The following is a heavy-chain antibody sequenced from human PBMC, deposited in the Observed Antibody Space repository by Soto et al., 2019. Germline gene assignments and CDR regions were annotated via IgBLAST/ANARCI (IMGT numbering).Heavy chain of an antibody. CDR2: IYSGGST. D-gene: IGHD3-10*01. V-gene: IGHV3-66*01. Sequence: EVQLVESGGGLVQPGGSLRLSCAASGFTVSSNYMSWVRQAPGKGLEWVSVIYSGGSTYYADSVKGRFTISRDNSKNSLYLQMNSLRAEDTAVYYCARVRVRSLPDVGSFEIWGQGTMVTVSS. CDR1: GFTVSSNY. J-gene: IGHJ3*02. CDR3: ARVRVRSLPDVGSFEI.